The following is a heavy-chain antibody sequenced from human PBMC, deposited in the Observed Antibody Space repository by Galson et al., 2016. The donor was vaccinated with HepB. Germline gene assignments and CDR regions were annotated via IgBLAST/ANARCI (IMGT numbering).Heavy chain of an antibody. CDR3: ARSYYDFWSGYKGYYFDY. Sequence: SLRLSCAASGFTFSDYYMSWIRQAPGKGLEWVSYISRFDISSDTAVYHADPVKGRFTISRDNANNLLYLQMNSLRAEDTAVYYCARSYYDFWSGYKGYYFDYWGQGAPVTVSP. CDR2: ISRFDISSDTAV. D-gene: IGHD3-3*01. J-gene: IGHJ4*02. CDR1: GFTFSDYY. V-gene: IGHV3-11*01.